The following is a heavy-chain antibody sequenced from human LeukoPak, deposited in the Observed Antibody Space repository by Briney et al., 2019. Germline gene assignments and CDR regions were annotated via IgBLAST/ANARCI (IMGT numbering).Heavy chain of an antibody. Sequence: GGSLRLSCAASGFTFSSYAMSWVRQAPGKGLEWVSAISGSGGSTYYADSVKGRFTISRDNSKNTLYLQMNSLRAEDTAVYYCAKDRSAYYYDSSGPEGWGQGTLVTVSS. CDR3: AKDRSAYYYDSSGPEG. V-gene: IGHV3-23*01. CDR2: ISGSGGST. D-gene: IGHD3-22*01. CDR1: GFTFSSYA. J-gene: IGHJ4*02.